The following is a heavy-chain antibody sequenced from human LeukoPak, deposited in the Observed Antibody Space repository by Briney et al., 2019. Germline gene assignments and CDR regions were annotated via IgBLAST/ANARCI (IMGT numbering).Heavy chain of an antibody. Sequence: SETLSLTCTVSGGSISSCYWSWIRQPPGKGLEWIGYIYTSGSTNYNPSLKSRVTISVDTSRNQFSLKLSSVTAADTAVYYCARISYCSSTSCYRYGFDPWGQGTPVTVSS. CDR3: ARISYCSSTSCYRYGFDP. CDR2: IYTSGST. D-gene: IGHD2-2*01. CDR1: GGSISSCY. J-gene: IGHJ5*02. V-gene: IGHV4-4*09.